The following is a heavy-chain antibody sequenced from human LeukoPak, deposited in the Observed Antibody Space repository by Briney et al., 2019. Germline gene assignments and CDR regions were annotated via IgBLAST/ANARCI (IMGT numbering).Heavy chain of an antibody. CDR1: GFTFSSYE. V-gene: IGHV3-48*03. Sequence: GGSLRLSCAASGFTFSSYEMNWVRQAPGKGLEWVSYISSSGSTIYYADSVKGRFTISRDNAKNSLYLQMNSLRAEDTAVYYCARRPSRDPDYWGQGTLVTVSS. CDR3: ARRPSRDPDY. CDR2: ISSSGSTI. J-gene: IGHJ4*02. D-gene: IGHD3-10*01.